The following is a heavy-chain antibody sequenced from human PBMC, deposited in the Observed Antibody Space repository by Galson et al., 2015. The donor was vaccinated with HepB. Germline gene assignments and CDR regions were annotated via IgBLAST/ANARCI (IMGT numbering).Heavy chain of an antibody. J-gene: IGHJ6*02. CDR2: INTDGSGT. Sequence: SLRLSCAASGFTFSNYWMHWVRQAPGKGLVWVSRINTDGSGTSYADSVKGRFTISRDNAKNTLFLQMNSLRAEDTAVYYCARSLSNKGWRVYGMDVWGQGTTVTVSS. CDR1: GFTFSNYW. V-gene: IGHV3-74*01. CDR3: ARSLSNKGWRVYGMDV. D-gene: IGHD1/OR15-1a*01.